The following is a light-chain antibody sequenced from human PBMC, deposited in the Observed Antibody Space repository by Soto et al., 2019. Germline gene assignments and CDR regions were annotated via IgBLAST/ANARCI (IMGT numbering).Light chain of an antibody. V-gene: IGKV1-9*01. CDR1: QGISSY. CDR2: AAS. CDR3: QQLNSYPAIT. Sequence: IQLTQSPSSLSASVGDRVTITCRASQGISSYLAWYQQKPGKAPKLLIYAASTLQSGLPSRFSGSGSGTDFTLTISSLQPEDFATYYCQQLNSYPAITFGQGTRLEIK. J-gene: IGKJ5*01.